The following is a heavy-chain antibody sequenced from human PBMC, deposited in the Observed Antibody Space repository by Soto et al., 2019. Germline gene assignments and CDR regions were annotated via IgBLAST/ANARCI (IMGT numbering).Heavy chain of an antibody. V-gene: IGHV2-5*02. D-gene: IGHD4-17*01. CDR2: IYWDDDK. CDR3: AHLTTGGFYFDY. CDR1: GFSLRNSGVG. J-gene: IGHJ4*02. Sequence: QNTLKESGPTLVKPTQTLTLTCTLSGFSLRNSGVGVGWIRQPPGKALEWLALIYWDDDKRYSPSLKSRLTITKDTSKNQVVLTMTNMDPVDTATYYCAHLTTGGFYFDYWGQGTLVTVSS.